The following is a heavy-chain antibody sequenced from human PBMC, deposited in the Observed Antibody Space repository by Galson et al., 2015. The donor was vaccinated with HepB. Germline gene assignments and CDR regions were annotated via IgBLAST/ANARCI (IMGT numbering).Heavy chain of an antibody. D-gene: IGHD6-13*01. CDR1: GGSISSYY. CDR3: ARGFPIAAAGNFGAGDV. V-gene: IGHV4-59*01. Sequence: ETLSLTCTVSGGSISSYYWSWIRQPPGKGLEWIGYIYYSGSTNYNPSLKSRVTISVDTSKNQFSLKLSSVTAADTAVYYCARGFPIAAAGNFGAGDVWGQGTTVTVSS. CDR2: IYYSGST. J-gene: IGHJ6*02.